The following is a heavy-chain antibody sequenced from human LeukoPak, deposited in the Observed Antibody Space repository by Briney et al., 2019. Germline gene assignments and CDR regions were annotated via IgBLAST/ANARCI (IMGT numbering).Heavy chain of an antibody. CDR2: IYYSGST. J-gene: IGHJ5*02. V-gene: IGHV4-30-4*07. CDR1: GGSISSGGYS. Sequence: SETLSLTCAVSGGSISSGGYSWSWIRQPPGKGLKWIGYIYYSGSTYYNPSLKSRVTISVDTSKNQFSLKLSSVTAADTAVYYCARLDGDNNWFDPWGQGTLVTVSS. D-gene: IGHD4-17*01. CDR3: ARLDGDNNWFDP.